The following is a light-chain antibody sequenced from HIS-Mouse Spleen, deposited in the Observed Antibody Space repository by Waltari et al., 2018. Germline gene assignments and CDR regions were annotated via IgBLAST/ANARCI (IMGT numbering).Light chain of an antibody. CDR3: QQRSNWPT. J-gene: IGKJ4*01. Sequence: EIVLTQSPATLSLSPWERATLSCRASQSVSSYLAWYQQKPGQAPRLLIHDASNRATGIPARFSGSGSGTDFTLTISSLEPEDFAVYYCQQRSNWPTFGGGTKVEIK. V-gene: IGKV3-11*01. CDR1: QSVSSY. CDR2: DAS.